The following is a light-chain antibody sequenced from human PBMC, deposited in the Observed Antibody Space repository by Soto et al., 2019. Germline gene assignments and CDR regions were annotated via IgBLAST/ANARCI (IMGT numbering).Light chain of an antibody. J-gene: IGKJ2*01. CDR2: DAS. V-gene: IGKV3-11*01. CDR1: QSISSY. Sequence: EIVLTQAPATLSLSPGESATIFGRASQSISSYLAWYQQISGQAPMLLIYDASNMPTGFPARFSGGVSGTASTLTRSSLEPKDFAVYYCQQRSNWPPTFGQGTKLESK. CDR3: QQRSNWPPT.